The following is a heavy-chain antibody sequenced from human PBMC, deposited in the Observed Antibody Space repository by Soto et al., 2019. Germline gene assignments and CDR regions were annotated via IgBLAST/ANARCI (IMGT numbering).Heavy chain of an antibody. V-gene: IGHV3-66*01. CDR2: VYSGGST. CDR3: ARDYRGYCSSTSCHNFDY. CDR1: GFTFSSYS. D-gene: IGHD2-2*01. J-gene: IGHJ4*02. Sequence: GGSLRLSCAASGFTFSSYSMNWVRQAPGKGLEWVSVVYSGGSTYYADSVKGRFTVSRDNSKNTLYLQMNSLRAEDTAVYYCARDYRGYCSSTSCHNFDYWGQGTLVTVSS.